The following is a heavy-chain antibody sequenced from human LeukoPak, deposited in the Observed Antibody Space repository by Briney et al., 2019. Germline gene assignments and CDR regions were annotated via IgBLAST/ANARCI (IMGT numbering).Heavy chain of an antibody. J-gene: IGHJ6*03. V-gene: IGHV4-59*01. CDR2: IYYSGST. Sequence: SETLSLTCTVSGGSISSYYWSWIRQPPGKGLEWIGYIYYSGSTNYNPSLKSRVTISVDTSKNQFSLKLSSVTAADTAVYYCARVVVVPAAPRDYYYMDVWGKGTTVTVSS. D-gene: IGHD2-2*01. CDR1: GGSISSYY. CDR3: ARVVVVPAAPRDYYYMDV.